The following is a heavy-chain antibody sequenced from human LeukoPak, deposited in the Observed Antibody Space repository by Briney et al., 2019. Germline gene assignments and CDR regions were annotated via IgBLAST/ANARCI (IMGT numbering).Heavy chain of an antibody. CDR1: GFTFSSYA. CDR2: ISYDGSNK. J-gene: IGHJ4*02. CDR3: ARALGKSSGFDYFDY. D-gene: IGHD6-19*01. Sequence: GGSLRLSCAASGFTFSSYAMHWVRQAPGKGLEWVAVISYDGSNKYYADSVKGRFTISRDNSKNTLYLQMNSLRAEDTAVYYCARALGKSSGFDYFDYWGQGTLVTVSS. V-gene: IGHV3-30-3*01.